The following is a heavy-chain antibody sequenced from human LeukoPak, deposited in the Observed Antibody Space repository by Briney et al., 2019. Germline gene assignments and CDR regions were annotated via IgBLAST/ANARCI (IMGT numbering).Heavy chain of an antibody. D-gene: IGHD6-13*01. V-gene: IGHV3-23*01. CDR2: ISATGDST. Sequence: GGSLRLSCGASGFSFSSYAMSWVRQAPGKGPEWVSAISATGDSTYYADSVKGRLTISRDNSKSTLDLQMNSLRAKDTAVYYCAKGWPIAGDIKDWFDSWGQGTLVTVSS. CDR3: AKGWPIAGDIKDWFDS. CDR1: GFSFSSYA. J-gene: IGHJ5*01.